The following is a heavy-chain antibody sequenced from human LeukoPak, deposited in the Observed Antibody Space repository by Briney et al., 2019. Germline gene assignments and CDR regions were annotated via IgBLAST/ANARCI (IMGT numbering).Heavy chain of an antibody. CDR2: IRYDGSNK. Sequence: GGSLRLSCAASGFTFSSYGMHWVRQAPGKGLEWVAFIRYDGSNKYYADSVKGRFTISRDNSKNTLYLQMNSLRAEDTAVYYCARGGGRYSPYMDVWGKGTTVTVSS. CDR3: ARGGGRYSPYMDV. D-gene: IGHD3-9*01. V-gene: IGHV3-30*02. CDR1: GFTFSSYG. J-gene: IGHJ6*03.